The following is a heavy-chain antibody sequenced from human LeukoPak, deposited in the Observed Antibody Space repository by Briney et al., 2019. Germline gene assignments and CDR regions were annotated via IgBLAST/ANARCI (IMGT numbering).Heavy chain of an antibody. D-gene: IGHD3-9*01. CDR1: GGSISSYY. CDR3: ARAGDILTGHSVPDAFDI. J-gene: IGHJ3*02. CDR2: IYTSGST. V-gene: IGHV4-4*07. Sequence: PSETLSLTCTVSGGSISSYYWSWIRQPAGKGLEWIGRIYTSGSTNYNPSLKSRVTISVDTSKNQFSLKLSSVTAADTAVYYCARAGDILTGHSVPDAFDIWGQGTMVTVSS.